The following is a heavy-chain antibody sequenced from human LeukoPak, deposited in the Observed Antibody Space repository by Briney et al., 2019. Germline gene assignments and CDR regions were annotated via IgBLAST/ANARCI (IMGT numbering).Heavy chain of an antibody. CDR3: ARTYCSGGSCYQSDY. CDR1: GYTFTSYA. CDR2: INTNTGNP. D-gene: IGHD2-15*01. Sequence: ASVKVSCKASGYTFTSYAMNWVRQAPGQGLEWMGWINTNTGNPTYAQGFTGRFVFSLDTSVSTAYLQISSLKAEDTAVHYCARTYCSGGSCYQSDYWGQGTLVTVSS. V-gene: IGHV7-4-1*02. J-gene: IGHJ4*02.